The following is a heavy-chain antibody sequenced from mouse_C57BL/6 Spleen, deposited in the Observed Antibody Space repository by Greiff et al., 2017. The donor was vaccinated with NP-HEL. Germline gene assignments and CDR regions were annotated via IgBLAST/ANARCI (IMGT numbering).Heavy chain of an antibody. CDR3: ARHELRYHAMDY. D-gene: IGHD1-1*01. J-gene: IGHJ4*01. CDR2: FYPGSGSI. Sequence: VKVVESGAELVKPGASVKLSCKASGYTFTEYTIHWVKQRSGQGLEWIGWFYPGSGSIKYNEKFKDKATLTADKSSSTVYMELSRLTSEDSAVYFCARHELRYHAMDYWGQGTSVTVSS. V-gene: IGHV1-62-2*01. CDR1: GYTFTEYT.